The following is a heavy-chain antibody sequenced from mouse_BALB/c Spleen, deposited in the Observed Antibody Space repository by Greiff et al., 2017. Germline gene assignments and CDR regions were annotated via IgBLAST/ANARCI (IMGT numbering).Heavy chain of an antibody. V-gene: IGHV1-87*01. CDR3: AREDGNYDWYFDV. CDR2: IYPGDGDT. J-gene: IGHJ1*01. CDR1: GYTFTSYW. Sequence: VQLQQSGAELARPGASVKLSCKASGYTFTSYWMQWVKQRPGQGLEWIGAIYPGDGDTRYTQKFKGKATLTADKSSSTAYMQLSSLASEDSAVYYCAREDGNYDWYFDVWGAGTTVTVSS. D-gene: IGHD2-1*01.